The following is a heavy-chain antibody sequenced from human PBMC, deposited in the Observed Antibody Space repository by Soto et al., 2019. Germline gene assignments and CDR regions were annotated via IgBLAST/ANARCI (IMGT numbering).Heavy chain of an antibody. Sequence: PGGSLRLSCAASGFTFSSYAMSWVRQAPGKGLKWVSAISGSGGSKYYAESVKGRFTISRDNPKNTLYLQMNSLRAEDTAVYYCAKDLRRNYYGSGNNWFDPWGQGTLVTVAS. CDR3: AKDLRRNYYGSGNNWFDP. CDR1: GFTFSSYA. D-gene: IGHD3-10*01. CDR2: ISGSGGSK. V-gene: IGHV3-23*01. J-gene: IGHJ5*02.